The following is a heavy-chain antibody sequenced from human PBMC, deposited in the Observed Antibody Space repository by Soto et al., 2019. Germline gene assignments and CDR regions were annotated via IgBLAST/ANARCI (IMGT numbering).Heavy chain of an antibody. CDR2: ISYDGSNK. Sequence: PGGSLRLSCAASGFTFSSYAMHWVRQAPGKGLEWVAVISYDGSNKYYADSVKGRFTISRDNSKNTLYLQMNSLGAEDTAVYYCARGCSTSCYYDYWGQGTLLTVSS. CDR1: GFTFSSYA. V-gene: IGHV3-30-3*01. CDR3: ARGCSTSCYYDY. D-gene: IGHD2-2*01. J-gene: IGHJ4*02.